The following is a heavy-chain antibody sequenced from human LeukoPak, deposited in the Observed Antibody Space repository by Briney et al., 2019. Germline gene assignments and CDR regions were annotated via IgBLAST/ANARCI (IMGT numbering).Heavy chain of an antibody. CDR1: GDSISGNY. Sequence: KSSETLSLTCTVSGDSISGNYWTCIRQPPGKGREWIGYIYYSGSTNYNASLKSRVTISVDTSKNQFSLKLSSVTAADTAVYYCARLGDGDNLRYFDYWGQGTLVTVSS. CDR3: ARLGDGDNLRYFDY. D-gene: IGHD5-24*01. J-gene: IGHJ4*02. CDR2: IYYSGST. V-gene: IGHV4-59*08.